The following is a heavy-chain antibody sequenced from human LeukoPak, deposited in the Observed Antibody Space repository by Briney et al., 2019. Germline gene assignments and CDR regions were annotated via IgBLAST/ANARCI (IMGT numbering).Heavy chain of an antibody. D-gene: IGHD6-13*01. V-gene: IGHV1-2*02. Sequence: ASVKVSCKASGYTFTGYYMHWVRQPPGQGLEWMGWINPNSGGTNYAQKFQGRVTMTRDTSISTAYMELSRLRSDDTAVYYCARGSSSWFGWFDPWGQGTLVTVSS. CDR2: INPNSGGT. CDR1: GYTFTGYY. CDR3: ARGSSSWFGWFDP. J-gene: IGHJ5*02.